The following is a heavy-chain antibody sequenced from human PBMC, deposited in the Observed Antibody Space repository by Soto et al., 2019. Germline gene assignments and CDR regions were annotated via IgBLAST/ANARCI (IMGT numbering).Heavy chain of an antibody. V-gene: IGHV4-31*01. Sequence: QVQLQESGPGLVKPSQTLSLTCTVSGAYVNTGGYYWSWVRQYPGKGLEWIGYIYHSGDTYYNPSLKSQLTISVDTSKNHFSLSLSSVTVADPAVYYCARAPGNERLDYWGQGTLVIVSS. J-gene: IGHJ4*02. CDR1: GAYVNTGGYY. CDR3: ARAPGNERLDY. D-gene: IGHD1-1*01. CDR2: IYHSGDT.